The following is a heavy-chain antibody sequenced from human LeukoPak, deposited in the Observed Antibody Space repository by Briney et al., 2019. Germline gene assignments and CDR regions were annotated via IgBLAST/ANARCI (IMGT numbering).Heavy chain of an antibody. CDR3: ARVEYSSGWQDIGNFDY. J-gene: IGHJ4*02. Sequence: PGGSLRLSCAASGFTFNSYSMNWVRQAPGKGLEWVSSISSSSSYIYYADSVKGRFTISRDNAKNSLYLQMNSLRAEDTAVYYCARVEYSSGWQDIGNFDYWGQGTLVTVSS. D-gene: IGHD6-19*01. CDR2: ISSSSSYI. CDR1: GFTFNSYS. V-gene: IGHV3-21*01.